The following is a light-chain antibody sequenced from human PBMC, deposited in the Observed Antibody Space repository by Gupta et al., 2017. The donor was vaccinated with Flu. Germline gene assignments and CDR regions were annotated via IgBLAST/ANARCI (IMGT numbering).Light chain of an antibody. CDR1: KLGDKY. V-gene: IGLV3-1*01. J-gene: IGLJ3*02. Sequence: SYELTQPPSVSVSPGQTASITCSGDKLGDKYACWYQQKPGQSPVLVSDQDSKRHSGIPERVSGSDSGTTETMTRSGTHAMDESYSDSQEWAGSTAGVFGGGTKLTVL. CDR3: QEWAGSTAGV. CDR2: QDS.